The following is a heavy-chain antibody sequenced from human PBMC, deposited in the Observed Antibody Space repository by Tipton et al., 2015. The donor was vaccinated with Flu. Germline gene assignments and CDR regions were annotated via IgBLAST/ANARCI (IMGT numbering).Heavy chain of an antibody. D-gene: IGHD3-10*02. J-gene: IGHJ4*02. CDR3: ARLSYYDVDLRNFYFED. CDR2: IYPSGTT. V-gene: IGHV4-39*01. Sequence: TLSLTCTVSSGSIRSTNYFCAWIRQPPGKRLELIGSIYPSGTTYYNPSLKSRVTISVDTSKSQFSLKLRSVTAADTAVYYCARLSYYDVDLRNFYFEDWGQGILVTVSS. CDR1: SGSIRSTNYF.